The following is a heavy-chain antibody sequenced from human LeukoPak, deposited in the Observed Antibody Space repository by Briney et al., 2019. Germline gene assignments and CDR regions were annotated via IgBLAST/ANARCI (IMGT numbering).Heavy chain of an antibody. CDR3: ARGAVRVVVAAMGY. CDR2: INPNSGGT. CDR1: GYTFTGYY. V-gene: IGHV1-2*02. Sequence: ASVKVSCKASGYTFTGYYMHWVRQAPGQGLEWRGWINPNSGGTNYAQKFQGRVTMTRDTSISTAYMELSRLRSDDTAVYYCARGAVRVVVAAMGYWGQGTLVTVSS. J-gene: IGHJ4*02. D-gene: IGHD2-15*01.